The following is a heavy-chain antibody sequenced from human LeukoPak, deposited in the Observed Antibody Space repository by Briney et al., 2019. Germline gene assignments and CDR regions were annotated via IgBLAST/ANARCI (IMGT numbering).Heavy chain of an antibody. D-gene: IGHD3-10*01. Sequence: GGSLRLSCAASRFTFSSYAMNWVRQAPGKGLEWVSAISGSGGTTYYADSVKGRFTISRDNSKNTLYLQMSSLRVEDTAVYYCAKGYYSGSGKYYFDFWGQGTLVTVSS. CDR1: RFTFSSYA. V-gene: IGHV3-23*01. CDR2: ISGSGGTT. CDR3: AKGYYSGSGKYYFDF. J-gene: IGHJ4*02.